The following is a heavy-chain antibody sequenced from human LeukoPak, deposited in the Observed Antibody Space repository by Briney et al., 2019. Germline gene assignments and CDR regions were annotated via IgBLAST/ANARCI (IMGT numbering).Heavy chain of an antibody. Sequence: GGSLRLSCAASGFTFSSYSMNWVRQAPGKGLEWVSSISSSSSYIYYADSVKGRFTISRDNAKNSLYLQMNSLRAEDTAVYYCAREDILTGFGFTWGQGTLVTVSS. J-gene: IGHJ4*02. CDR3: AREDILTGFGFT. CDR2: ISSSSSYI. D-gene: IGHD3-9*01. V-gene: IGHV3-21*01. CDR1: GFTFSSYS.